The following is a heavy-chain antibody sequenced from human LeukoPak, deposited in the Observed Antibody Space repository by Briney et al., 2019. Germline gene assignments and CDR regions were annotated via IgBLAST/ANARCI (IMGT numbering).Heavy chain of an antibody. V-gene: IGHV4-38-2*02. CDR3: ARQARKRSGIQLWMVRYYYYMDV. Sequence: SETLSLTCTVSGYSISSGYYWGWIRQPPGKGLEWIGSIYHSGSTYYNPSLKSRVTISVDTSKNQFSLKLSSVTAADTAVYYCARQARKRSGIQLWMVRYYYYMDVWGKGTTVTISS. J-gene: IGHJ6*03. CDR2: IYHSGST. CDR1: GYSISSGYY. D-gene: IGHD5-18*01.